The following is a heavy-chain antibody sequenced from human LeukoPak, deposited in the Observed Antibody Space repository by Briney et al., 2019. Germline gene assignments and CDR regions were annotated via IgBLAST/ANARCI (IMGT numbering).Heavy chain of an antibody. V-gene: IGHV3-21*01. CDR2: ISSSSSYI. CDR1: GFTFSKYD. D-gene: IGHD1-20*01. CDR3: AKGLTGTTFYYYYGMDV. J-gene: IGHJ6*02. Sequence: GGSLRLSCAASGFTFSKYDMHWVRQAPGKGLEWVSSISSSSSYIYHADSVKGRFTISRDNAKNSLYLQMNSLRAEDTAVYYCAKGLTGTTFYYYYGMDVWGQGTTVTVSS.